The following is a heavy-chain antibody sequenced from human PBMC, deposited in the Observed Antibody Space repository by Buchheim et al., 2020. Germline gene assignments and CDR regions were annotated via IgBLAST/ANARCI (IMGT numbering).Heavy chain of an antibody. CDR1: GYSFTTYW. V-gene: IGHV5-51*01. J-gene: IGHJ4*02. D-gene: IGHD2-8*01. Sequence: EVQLVQSGAEVKRPGESLKISCKGSGYSFTTYWIGWVRQMPEKGLEWMGMIYPGDSDIRYSPSFQGQVTIPADKSFSTAHLQWGSLKASDSAMYYCVRSFGYCTDGVCRLFDYWGQGT. CDR3: VRSFGYCTDGVCRLFDY. CDR2: IYPGDSDI.